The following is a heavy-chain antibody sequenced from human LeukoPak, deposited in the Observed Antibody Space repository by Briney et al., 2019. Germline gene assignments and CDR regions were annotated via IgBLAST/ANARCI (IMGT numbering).Heavy chain of an antibody. V-gene: IGHV3-23*01. CDR1: GFTFSSYA. Sequence: GGSLRLSCAASGFTFSSYAMSWVREAPARGLEWVASLRGNGDTFYSDSLKGRFTLSRDESRTTVYLPLTTLRAEDTAVYYCAKARWVSRADAVLWGQGTVVTVSS. D-gene: IGHD3-16*01. J-gene: IGHJ4*02. CDR2: LRGNGDT. CDR3: AKARWVSRADAVL.